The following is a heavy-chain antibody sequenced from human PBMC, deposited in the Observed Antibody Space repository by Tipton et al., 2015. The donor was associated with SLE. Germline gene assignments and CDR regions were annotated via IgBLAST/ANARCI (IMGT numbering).Heavy chain of an antibody. CDR2: INHSGST. V-gene: IGHV4-34*01. J-gene: IGHJ4*02. CDR1: GGSFSGYY. Sequence: SLTCAVYGGSFSGYYWSWIRQPPGKGLEWIGEINHSGSTNYNPSLKSRVTISVDTSKNQFSLKLSSVTAADTAVYYCARGFTMVRGLFDYWGQGTLVTVSS. D-gene: IGHD3-10*01. CDR3: ARGFTMVRGLFDY.